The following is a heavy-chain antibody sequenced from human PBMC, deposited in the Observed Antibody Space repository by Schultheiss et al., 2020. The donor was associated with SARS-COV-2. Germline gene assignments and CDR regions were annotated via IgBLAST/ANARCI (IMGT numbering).Heavy chain of an antibody. J-gene: IGHJ5*02. CDR1: GFTFSSYS. D-gene: IGHD6-19*01. V-gene: IGHV3-23*01. CDR3: AKAVAALNWFDP. Sequence: GESLKISCAASGFTFSSYSMNWVRQAPGKGLEWVSAISGSGGSTYYADSVKGRFTISRDNSKNTLYLQMNSLRAEDTAVYYCAKAVAALNWFDPWGQGTLVTVSS. CDR2: ISGSGGST.